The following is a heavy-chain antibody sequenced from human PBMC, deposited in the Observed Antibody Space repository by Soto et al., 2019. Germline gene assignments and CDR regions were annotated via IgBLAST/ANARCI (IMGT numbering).Heavy chain of an antibody. Sequence: ERQLLESGGGLVQPGGALRLSCVGSGFTFRDSAMTWVRQAPGKGLEWVSAITDTSSRIYYADAVRGRFTISRDNSKDTVYLQMNSLRVEDTAMYYCAKDLKFPGVWGRGTLVPVSA. CDR1: GFTFRDSA. CDR3: AKDLKFPGV. J-gene: IGHJ2*01. D-gene: IGHD4-17*01. V-gene: IGHV3-23*01. CDR2: ITDTSSRI.